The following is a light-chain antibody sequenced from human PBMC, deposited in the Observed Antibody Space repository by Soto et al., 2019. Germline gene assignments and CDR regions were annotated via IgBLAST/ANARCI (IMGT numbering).Light chain of an antibody. CDR2: RTF. Sequence: QSVVTQPPSASLTPGQRVTISCSGSASNIGSKTVDCYQHLPGTAPKLLIHRTFQRPSGVPARFSGSKSDTSASLAISGLQSEDEADYYCAAWDDTLDEYVFGTGTKVTVL. J-gene: IGLJ1*01. CDR3: AAWDDTLDEYV. V-gene: IGLV1-44*01. CDR1: ASNIGSKT.